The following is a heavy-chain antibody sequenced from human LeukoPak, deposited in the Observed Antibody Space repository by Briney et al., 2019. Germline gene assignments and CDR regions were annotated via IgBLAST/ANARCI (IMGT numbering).Heavy chain of an antibody. CDR1: GGSISSSRHY. V-gene: IGHV4-39*01. D-gene: IGHD3-22*01. CDR2: ILYSGST. J-gene: IGHJ4*02. CDR3: VRRVAGSGYRDS. Sequence: PSETLSLTCSVSGGSISSSRHYWGWIRQPPGKGLVWIGNILYSGSTNYNPSLKSRVTISVDASKNQFSLKLSSVTAADTADYYCVRRVAGSGYRDSWGQGTLVTVSS.